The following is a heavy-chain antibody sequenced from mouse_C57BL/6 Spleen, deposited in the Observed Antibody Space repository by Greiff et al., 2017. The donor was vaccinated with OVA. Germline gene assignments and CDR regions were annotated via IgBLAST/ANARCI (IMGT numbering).Heavy chain of an antibody. D-gene: IGHD1-1*01. CDR2: IDPEDGET. J-gene: IGHJ4*01. CDR1: GFNIKDYY. V-gene: IGHV14-2*01. CDR3: ARNYYGSSDAMDY. Sequence: VQLKESGAELVKPGASVKLSCTASGFNIKDYYMHWVKQRTEQGLEWIGRIDPEDGETKYAPTFQGKATITADTSSNTAYLQLSSLTSEDTAVDYCARNYYGSSDAMDYWGQGTSVTVSS.